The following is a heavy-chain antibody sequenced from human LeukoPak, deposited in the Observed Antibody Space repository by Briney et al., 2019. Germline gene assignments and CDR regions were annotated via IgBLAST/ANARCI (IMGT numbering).Heavy chain of an antibody. D-gene: IGHD3-16*01. Sequence: GGSLRLSCAASGFSFSSYAMTWARQAPVKGLEWVSAISGDGTRTYYADSVKGRFTISRDNSKNNLYLEMSSLRVEDTAIYYCAKWPEGAMDYFDYWGQGTLVTVSS. CDR2: ISGDGTRT. CDR3: AKWPEGAMDYFDY. V-gene: IGHV3-23*01. CDR1: GFSFSSYA. J-gene: IGHJ4*02.